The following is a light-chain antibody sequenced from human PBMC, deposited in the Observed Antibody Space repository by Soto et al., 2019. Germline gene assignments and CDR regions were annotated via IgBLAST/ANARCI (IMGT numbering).Light chain of an antibody. Sequence: QSVLTQPPSVSGAPGQRVTISCTGSSSNIGAGYDVFWYQQLPGTAPKLLIYGNSNRPSGVPDRFSASKSGTSASLAITGLQAEDEADYYCQSYDSSLSGSDVVFGGGTKLTVL. CDR3: QSYDSSLSGSDVV. CDR2: GNS. CDR1: SSNIGAGYD. V-gene: IGLV1-40*01. J-gene: IGLJ2*01.